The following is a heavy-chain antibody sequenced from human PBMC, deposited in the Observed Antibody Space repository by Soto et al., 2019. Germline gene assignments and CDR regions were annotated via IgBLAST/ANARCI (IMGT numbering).Heavy chain of an antibody. CDR3: VKGLKWELPLHY. V-gene: IGHV3-23*01. Sequence: GSLRLSCAASGFTFSNYAMSWVRQAPGKGLEWVSAISDSGGSTYYADSVKGRFTISRDISKNTLYLQMSSLRAEDTALYYCVKGLKWELPLHYWGQGTLVTVSS. J-gene: IGHJ4*02. CDR1: GFTFSNYA. D-gene: IGHD1-26*01. CDR2: ISDSGGST.